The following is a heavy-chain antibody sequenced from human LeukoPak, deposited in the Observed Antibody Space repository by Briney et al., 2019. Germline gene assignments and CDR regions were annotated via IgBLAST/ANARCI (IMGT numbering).Heavy chain of an antibody. V-gene: IGHV1-69*01. CDR2: IIPIFGTA. CDR3: ARRGDEVFDN. CDR1: GGTFSSYA. D-gene: IGHD4-17*01. J-gene: IGHJ4*02. Sequence: ASVKVSCKASGGTFSSYAISWVRQAPGQGLEWMGGIIPIFGTANYAQKFQGRVTITADESTSTAYMELSSLRSEDTAVYYCARRGDEVFDNWGQGTLVTVSS.